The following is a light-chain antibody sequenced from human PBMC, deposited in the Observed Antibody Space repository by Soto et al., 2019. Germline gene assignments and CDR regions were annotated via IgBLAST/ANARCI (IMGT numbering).Light chain of an antibody. J-gene: IGKJ4*01. Sequence: EIVMTQSPATLSVSPGERATLSCRASQTVSSNLAWYQQKPGQAPRLLSYGASTRATGIPARFSGSRSGTEFILTLSSLQSEDFAVYYCQQYNDWPALTFGGGTKVEIK. V-gene: IGKV3-15*01. CDR3: QQYNDWPALT. CDR1: QTVSSN. CDR2: GAS.